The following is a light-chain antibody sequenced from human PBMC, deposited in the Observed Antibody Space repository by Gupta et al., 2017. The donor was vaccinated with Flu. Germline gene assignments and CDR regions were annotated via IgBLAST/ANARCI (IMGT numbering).Light chain of an antibody. CDR3: QQSDSTLRGT. Sequence: DIQMTQSPFSLSASVGDRVTITCRASQNIRNYLNWYQQKPGKAPKLLIYTASTLQSGVPSRFSGSGSGTDFTLTISSLQPEDFATYYCQQSDSTLRGTFGQWTKLEIK. V-gene: IGKV1-39*01. J-gene: IGKJ2*01. CDR2: TAS. CDR1: QNIRNY.